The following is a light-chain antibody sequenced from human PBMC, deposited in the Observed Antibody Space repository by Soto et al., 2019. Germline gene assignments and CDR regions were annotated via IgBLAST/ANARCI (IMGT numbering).Light chain of an antibody. CDR2: GAS. Sequence: EIVMTQSPATLSVSPGERATLSCRASQSVSSNLAWYQQKPGQAPRLLIYGASTRATGIPARFSGSGSGTEFTLTISSLQSEDFAVYYCQNYKSAPFTFGGGTKVQIK. V-gene: IGKV3-15*01. J-gene: IGKJ4*01. CDR1: QSVSSN. CDR3: QNYKSAPFT.